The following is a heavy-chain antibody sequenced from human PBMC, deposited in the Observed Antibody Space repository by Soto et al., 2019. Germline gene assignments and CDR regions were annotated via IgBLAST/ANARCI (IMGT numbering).Heavy chain of an antibody. D-gene: IGHD3-10*01. CDR1: GFSLSNTRMG. J-gene: IGHJ5*02. V-gene: IGHV2-26*01. CDR3: TRIEKGSATYT. Sequence: QVTLKESGPVLVKPTETLTLTCTVSGFSLSNTRMGVSWIRQPPGKALEWLAHIFSNDEKSYSTSLKSGLTISKDTSKSQVVLSMTNMDPVDTATYYCTRIEKGSATYTWGQGTLVTVSS. CDR2: IFSNDEK.